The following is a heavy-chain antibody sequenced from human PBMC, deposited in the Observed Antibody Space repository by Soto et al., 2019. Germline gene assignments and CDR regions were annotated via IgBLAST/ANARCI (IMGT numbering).Heavy chain of an antibody. CDR2: ISYDGSNK. V-gene: IGHV3-30*18. D-gene: IGHD4-17*01. CDR3: AKDRIRHGDYGVYYYYDMDV. J-gene: IGHJ6*02. CDR1: GFTFSSYG. Sequence: GGSLRLSCAASGFTFSSYGMHWVRQAPGKGLEWVAVISYDGSNKYYADSVKGRFTISRDNSKNTLYLQMNSLRAEDTAVYYCAKDRIRHGDYGVYYYYDMDVWGQGTTVTVSS.